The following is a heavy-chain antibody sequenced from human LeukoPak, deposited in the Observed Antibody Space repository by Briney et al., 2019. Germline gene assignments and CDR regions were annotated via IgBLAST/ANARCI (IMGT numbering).Heavy chain of an antibody. CDR3: ARVRTYYDILTGYSDNAFDI. J-gene: IGHJ3*02. CDR1: GGSFSGYY. D-gene: IGHD3-9*01. V-gene: IGHV4-34*01. Sequence: PSETLSLTCAVYGGSFSGYYWSWIRQPPGKGLEWIGEINHSGSTNYNPSLKSRVTISVDTSKNQFSLKLSSVTAADTAVYYCARVRTYYDILTGYSDNAFDIWGQGTMVTVSS. CDR2: INHSGST.